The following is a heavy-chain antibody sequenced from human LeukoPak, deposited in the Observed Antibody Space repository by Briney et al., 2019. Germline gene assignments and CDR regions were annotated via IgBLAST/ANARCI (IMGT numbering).Heavy chain of an antibody. CDR1: GGSIISSSYF. CDR2: IYYSGST. D-gene: IGHD3-22*01. CDR3: ARGHRQRKYYYDSSGYGPSGFDY. V-gene: IGHV4-39*01. Sequence: SETLSLTCTVSGGSIISSSYFWGWIRQPPGKGLEWIGSIYYSGSTYYNPSLKSRVTISVDTSKNQFSLKLSSVTAADTAVYYCARGHRQRKYYYDSSGYGPSGFDYWGQGTLVTVSS. J-gene: IGHJ4*02.